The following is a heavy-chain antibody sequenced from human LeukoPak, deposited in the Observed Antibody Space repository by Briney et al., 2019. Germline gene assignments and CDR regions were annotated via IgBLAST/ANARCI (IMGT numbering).Heavy chain of an antibody. CDR1: GFTFSNYA. V-gene: IGHV4-34*01. Sequence: PGGSLRLSCVASGFTFSNYAMSRVRQPPGKGLEWIGEINHSGSTNYNPSLKSRVTISVDTSKNQFSLKLSSVTAADTAVYYCARGLGSYCSSTSCRHYYGMDVWGKGTTVTVSS. J-gene: IGHJ6*04. CDR3: ARGLGSYCSSTSCRHYYGMDV. CDR2: INHSGST. D-gene: IGHD2-2*01.